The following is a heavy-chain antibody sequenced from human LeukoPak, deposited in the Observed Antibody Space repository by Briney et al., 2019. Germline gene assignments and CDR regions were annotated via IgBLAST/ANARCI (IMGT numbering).Heavy chain of an antibody. D-gene: IGHD3-3*02. CDR2: ISAYNGNT. Sequence: ASVKVSCKASGYTFTSYDINWVRQAPGQGLEWMGWISAYNGNTNYAQKLQGRVTMTTDTSTSTAYMELRSLRSDDTAVYYCARIPRSAIFGVVIDRLFDYWGQGTLVTVSS. CDR1: GYTFTSYD. J-gene: IGHJ4*02. V-gene: IGHV1-18*01. CDR3: ARIPRSAIFGVVIDRLFDY.